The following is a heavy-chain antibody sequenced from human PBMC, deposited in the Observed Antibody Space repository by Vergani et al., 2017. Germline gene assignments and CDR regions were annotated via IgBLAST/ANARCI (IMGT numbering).Heavy chain of an antibody. Sequence: QVQLVQSGAEVKKPGASVKVSCKASGGTFSSYAISWVRQAPGQGLEWMGRIIPILGIANYAQKFQGRVTIPADKSTSTAYMELSSLRSEDTAVYYCARSAGYSSGWYGDYFDYWGQGTLVTVSS. J-gene: IGHJ4*02. CDR2: IIPILGIA. CDR3: ARSAGYSSGWYGDYFDY. D-gene: IGHD6-19*01. V-gene: IGHV1-69*04. CDR1: GGTFSSYA.